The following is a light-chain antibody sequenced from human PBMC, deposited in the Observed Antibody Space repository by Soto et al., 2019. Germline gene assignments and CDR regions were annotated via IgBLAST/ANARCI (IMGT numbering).Light chain of an antibody. CDR2: GAS. CDR1: QSVSTN. Sequence: EIVLTQSPGTLSLSPGERATLSCRASQSVSTNLAWYQQKSGQAPRLLIYGASTRATGIPDRFSGSGSGTEFSLTINSLQSEDFAVYYCHHYNNWWAFGQGTKVDIK. J-gene: IGKJ1*01. V-gene: IGKV3-15*01. CDR3: HHYNNWWA.